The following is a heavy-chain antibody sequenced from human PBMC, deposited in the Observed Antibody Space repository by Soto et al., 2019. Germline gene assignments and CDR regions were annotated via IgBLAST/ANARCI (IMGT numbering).Heavy chain of an antibody. Sequence: SETLSLTCTVSGGSISSSIYYWGWIRHPPGKGLEWIGSIYYIGSTYYNPSLKSRVTISVYTSKNQFSLKLSSVTAADTAVYYCARHASVGGYCTNGVRYSYYGMDVWGQGTTVTVSS. CDR3: ARHASVGGYCTNGVRYSYYGMDV. D-gene: IGHD2-8*01. CDR1: GGSISSSIYY. V-gene: IGHV4-39*01. CDR2: IYYIGST. J-gene: IGHJ6*02.